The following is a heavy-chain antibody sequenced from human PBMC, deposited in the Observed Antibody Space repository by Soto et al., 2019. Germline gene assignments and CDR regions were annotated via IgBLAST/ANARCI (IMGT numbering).Heavy chain of an antibody. CDR2: VWYDGSNK. J-gene: IGHJ4*02. CDR3: ATGGDSSGSYFDY. V-gene: IGHV3-33*01. D-gene: IGHD3-22*01. Sequence: QVQLVESGGGVVQPGRSLRLSCAASGFTFSSYGMHWVRQAPGKGLEWVASVWYDGSNKYYVDSVKGRFTISRDNSKNTLYLQMNILRAEDRAVYYCATGGDSSGSYFDYWGQGTLVAVSS. CDR1: GFTFSSYG.